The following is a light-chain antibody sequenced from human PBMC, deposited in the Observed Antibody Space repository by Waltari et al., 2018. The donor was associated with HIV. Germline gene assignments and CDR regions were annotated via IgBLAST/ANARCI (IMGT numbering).Light chain of an antibody. Sequence: QSALTQPASVSGSPVQSIPLPCTRPSSDVGRYNYVSWYQHHPGNAPKLIIYDVSNRPSGVSNRFSGSKSGTTASLTISGLQAEDEADYYCSSYTSSRTVVFGGGTKLTVL. J-gene: IGLJ2*01. CDR3: SSYTSSRTVV. CDR2: DVS. CDR1: SSDVGRYNY. V-gene: IGLV2-14*03.